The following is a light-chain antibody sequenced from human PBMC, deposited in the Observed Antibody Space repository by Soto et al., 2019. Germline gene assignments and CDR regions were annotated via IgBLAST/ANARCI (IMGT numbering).Light chain of an antibody. J-gene: IGKJ5*01. V-gene: IGKV1-8*01. CDR2: AAS. Sequence: AIRMTQSPSSFSASTGDRVTITCRASQGISSYLAWYQQKPGKAPKLLIYAASTLQSGVPSRFSGSGSGTDFTLTISSLEPEDFAVYYCQQRNNWPPEITFGQGTRLEIK. CDR3: QQRNNWPPEIT. CDR1: QGISSY.